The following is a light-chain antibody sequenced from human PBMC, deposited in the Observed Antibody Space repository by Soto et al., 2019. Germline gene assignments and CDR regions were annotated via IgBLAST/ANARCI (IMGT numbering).Light chain of an antibody. J-gene: IGLJ2*01. CDR3: SSYTSSSTVV. CDR1: SSAVGGYNY. V-gene: IGLV2-14*01. CDR2: EVS. Sequence: QSALTQPASVSGSPGQSITISCTGTSSAVGGYNYVSWYQQHPGKAPKLMIYEVSNLPSGVSNRFSGSKSGNTASLTISGLQAEDEADYYCSSYTSSSTVVFGGGTQLTV.